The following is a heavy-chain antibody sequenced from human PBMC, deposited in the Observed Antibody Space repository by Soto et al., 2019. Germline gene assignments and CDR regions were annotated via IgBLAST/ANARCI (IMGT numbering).Heavy chain of an antibody. CDR2: ISSSGSTI. Sequence: EVQLVESGGGLVQPGGSLRLSCAASGFTFSSYEMNWVRQAPGKGLEWVSYISSSGSTIYYADSVKGRFTISRDNAKNSLYLQMNSLRAEDTAVYYCAKDRGSTNYYGSGDWGQGTLVTVSS. CDR1: GFTFSSYE. CDR3: AKDRGSTNYYGSGD. V-gene: IGHV3-48*03. J-gene: IGHJ4*02. D-gene: IGHD3-10*01.